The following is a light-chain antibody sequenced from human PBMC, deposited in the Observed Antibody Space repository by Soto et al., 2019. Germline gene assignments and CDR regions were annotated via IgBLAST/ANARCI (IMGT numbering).Light chain of an antibody. J-gene: IGLJ2*01. CDR1: SSDIGTYNY. CDR3: SSYTTSSTVV. V-gene: IGLV2-14*01. CDR2: EVN. Sequence: QSALTQPASVSGSPGQSITISWTGTSSDIGTYNYVSWYQFHPGKAPKLMISEVNNRPSGVSNRFSGSKSDNMASLTISGLQTEDEAVYYCSSYTTSSTVVFGGGTKLTVL.